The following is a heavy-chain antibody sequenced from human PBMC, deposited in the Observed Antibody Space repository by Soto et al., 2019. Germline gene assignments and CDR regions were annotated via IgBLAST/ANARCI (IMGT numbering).Heavy chain of an antibody. V-gene: IGHV1-18*01. CDR1: VFTFTSYG. CDR3: ARDDAFCGGSLLH. J-gene: IGHJ4*02. Sequence: GPELKNPGASVKVACKASVFTFTSYGFSWVRQAPGQGLEWMGWVNAFNGKRNYAHNLQGRVTMTTDTSTSTAYMELRSLRSDDTAFYYCARDDAFCGGSLLHWGKGTLITVSS. D-gene: IGHD2-21*01. CDR2: VNAFNGKR.